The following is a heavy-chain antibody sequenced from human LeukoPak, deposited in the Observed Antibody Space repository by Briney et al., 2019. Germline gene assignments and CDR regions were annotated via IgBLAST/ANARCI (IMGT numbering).Heavy chain of an antibody. CDR3: ARGRGYDSSGYYPLLGY. CDR1: GGSLSGYY. V-gene: IGHV4-34*01. D-gene: IGHD3-22*01. Sequence: KPSETLSLTCAVYGGSLSGYYWSWIRQPPGKGLEWIGEINHSGSTNYNPSLKSRVTISVDTSKNQFSLKLSSVTAADTAVYYCARGRGYDSSGYYPLLGYWGQGTLDTVSS. CDR2: INHSGST. J-gene: IGHJ4*02.